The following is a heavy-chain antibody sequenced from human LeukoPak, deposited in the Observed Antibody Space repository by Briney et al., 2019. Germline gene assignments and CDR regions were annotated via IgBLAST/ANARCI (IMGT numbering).Heavy chain of an antibody. CDR3: AKAYCSGGSCYIDY. CDR2: ITGSGDST. V-gene: IGHV3-23*01. Sequence: GGSLRLSCAASGFTFSACVMSWVRQAPGKGLEWVSVITGSGDSTYYADSVKGRFTISRDNSKNTLYLQMNSLRAEDTALYYCAKAYCSGGSCYIDYWGQGTLVTVSS. D-gene: IGHD2-15*01. J-gene: IGHJ4*02. CDR1: GFTFSACV.